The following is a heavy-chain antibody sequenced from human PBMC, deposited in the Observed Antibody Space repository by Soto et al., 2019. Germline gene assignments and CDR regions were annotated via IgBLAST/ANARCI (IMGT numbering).Heavy chain of an antibody. D-gene: IGHD2-2*01. CDR2: IYYSGTT. CDR1: GGSIDSDGSY. Sequence: QVQLQESSSGLVKPSQTLSLTCTVSGGSIDSDGSYWSWIRQSPGEGLEWLGYIYYSGTTYYNPSLKSRVSISLDTSKNQFSLKLSSVTAADTAIYNCASGHCFSSSCSYLDLWGRGTLVTVSS. CDR3: ASGHCFSSSCSYLDL. J-gene: IGHJ2*01. V-gene: IGHV4-31*03.